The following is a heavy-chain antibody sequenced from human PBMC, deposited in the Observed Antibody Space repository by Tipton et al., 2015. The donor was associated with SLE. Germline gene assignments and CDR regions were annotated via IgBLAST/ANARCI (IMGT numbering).Heavy chain of an antibody. J-gene: IGHJ4*02. CDR3: ARLGVFRPY. CDR2: INHSGST. Sequence: AGLVKPSETLSVICAVYGGSFSGYYWNWIRQPPGKGLEWIGEINHSGSTNYNPSLKSRVTISVDTSKNQFSLKLSSVTAADTAIYYCARLGVFRPYWGQGVQVTVSS. D-gene: IGHD6-6*01. CDR1: GGSFSGYY. V-gene: IGHV4-34*01.